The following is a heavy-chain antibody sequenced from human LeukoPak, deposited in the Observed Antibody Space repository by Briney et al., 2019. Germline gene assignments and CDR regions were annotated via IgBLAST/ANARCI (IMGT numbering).Heavy chain of an antibody. CDR1: GFTFSNFA. CDR3: ARVRGGRSWYYYGMDV. V-gene: IGHV3-30-3*01. CDR2: ISYDGDNE. J-gene: IGHJ6*02. D-gene: IGHD3-16*01. Sequence: GGSLRLSCAASGFTFSNFAMHWVRQAPGKGLEWVAVISYDGDNEYYADSVKGQFTISRGNSKDRLYLQMNSLRPEDTAMYYCARVRGGRSWYYYGMDVWGRGTTVTVSS.